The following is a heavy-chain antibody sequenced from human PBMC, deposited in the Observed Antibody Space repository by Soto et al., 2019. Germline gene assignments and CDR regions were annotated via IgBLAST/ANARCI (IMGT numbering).Heavy chain of an antibody. CDR2: IYPGDSET. V-gene: IGHV5-51*01. J-gene: IGHJ2*01. Sequence: GESLKISCEGSGYRFTTYWIGRVRQMPGKGLEWMGIIYPGDSETRYNPSFQGHVTISADKSNNTTYLQWTSLKASDTATYYCARHLGVTVAGTRWYFDLWGRGTLVTVSS. CDR1: GYRFTTYW. CDR3: ARHLGVTVAGTRWYFDL. D-gene: IGHD6-19*01.